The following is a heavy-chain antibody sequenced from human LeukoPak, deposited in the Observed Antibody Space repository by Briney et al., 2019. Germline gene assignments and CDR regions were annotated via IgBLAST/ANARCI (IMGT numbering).Heavy chain of an antibody. J-gene: IGHJ4*02. D-gene: IGHD6-19*01. Sequence: GGSLRLSCAASGFTFSSYEMNWVRQAPGKGLEWVSYISSSGSTIYYADSVKGRFTISRDNAKNSLYLQMNSLRAEDTAVYYCARGGFIAVAGTGFLDYWGQGTLVTVSS. CDR1: GFTFSSYE. V-gene: IGHV3-48*03. CDR2: ISSSGSTI. CDR3: ARGGFIAVAGTGFLDY.